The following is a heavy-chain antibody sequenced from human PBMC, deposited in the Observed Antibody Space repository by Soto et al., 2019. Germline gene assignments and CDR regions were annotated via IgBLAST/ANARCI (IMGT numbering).Heavy chain of an antibody. D-gene: IGHD3-22*01. CDR3: ARGRYYYDSSVPRGWFDP. Sequence: QVQLQESGPGLVKPSQTLSLTCTVSGGSISSGGYYWSWIRQHPGKGLEWIGYIYYSGSTYYNPSLKSRVTISVDTSKNQCSLKLSSVTAADTAVYYCARGRYYYDSSVPRGWFDPWGQGTLVTVSS. J-gene: IGHJ5*02. CDR2: IYYSGST. V-gene: IGHV4-31*03. CDR1: GGSISSGGYY.